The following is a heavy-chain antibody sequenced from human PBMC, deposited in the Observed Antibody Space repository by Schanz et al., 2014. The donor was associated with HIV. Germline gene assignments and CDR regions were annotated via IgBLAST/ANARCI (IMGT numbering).Heavy chain of an antibody. CDR1: GFMFSSYG. Sequence: VQLLESGGGLVQPGGSLRLSCAASGFMFSSYGMSWVRQAPGKGLEWVAVIWYDGSNKYYADSVKGRFTISRDNSKNTLYLQMNSLRAEDTAVYYCAKGQRGVVRGDIDYWGQGTLVTVSS. V-gene: IGHV3-33*06. D-gene: IGHD3-10*01. CDR2: IWYDGSNK. J-gene: IGHJ4*02. CDR3: AKGQRGVVRGDIDY.